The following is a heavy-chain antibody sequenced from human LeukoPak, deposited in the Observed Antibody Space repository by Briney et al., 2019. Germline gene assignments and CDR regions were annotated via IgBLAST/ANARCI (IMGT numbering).Heavy chain of an antibody. J-gene: IGHJ4*02. CDR1: GFTFSSYA. CDR2: ISYDGSTI. CDR3: ARRDPSTNLDY. Sequence: GGSLRLSCAASGFTFSSYAMSWVRQAPGKGLEWVAVISYDGSTIYYADSVKGRFTISRDNSKNTLYLQMNSLRVEDTAVYYCARRDPSTNLDYWGQGALVTVSS. V-gene: IGHV3-30-3*01.